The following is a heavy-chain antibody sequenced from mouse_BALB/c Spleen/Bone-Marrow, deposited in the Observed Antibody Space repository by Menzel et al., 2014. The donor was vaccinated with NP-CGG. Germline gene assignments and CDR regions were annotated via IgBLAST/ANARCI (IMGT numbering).Heavy chain of an antibody. D-gene: IGHD2-4*01. J-gene: IGHJ3*01. Sequence: QVQLQQSGAELAKPGASVKMSCKASGYTFTSYWMHWVKQRPGQGLEWIGYINPSTGYTEYNQKFKDKATLTADKSSSTAYMQLSSLISEDSAVYYCARYDYDDWFAYWGRGTLVTVSA. V-gene: IGHV1-7*01. CDR2: INPSTGYT. CDR1: GYTFTSYW. CDR3: ARYDYDDWFAY.